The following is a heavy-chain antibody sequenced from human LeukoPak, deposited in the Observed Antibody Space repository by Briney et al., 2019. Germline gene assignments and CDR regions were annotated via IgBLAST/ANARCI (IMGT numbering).Heavy chain of an antibody. V-gene: IGHV4-59*01. CDR2: IYYSVST. Sequence: SETLSLTCTVSGGSISSYYWGWIRQPPGKGLEWIGYIYYSVSTNYNPSLKSRVTISVDTSKNQFSLKLSSVTAADTAVYYCARVKISLPNYDFWSGYSRWFDPWGQGTLVTVSS. CDR3: ARVKISLPNYDFWSGYSRWFDP. CDR1: GGSISSYY. D-gene: IGHD3-3*01. J-gene: IGHJ5*02.